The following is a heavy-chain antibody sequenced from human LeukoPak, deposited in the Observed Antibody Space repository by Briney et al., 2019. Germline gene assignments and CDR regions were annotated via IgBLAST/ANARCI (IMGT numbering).Heavy chain of an antibody. D-gene: IGHD1-26*01. CDR3: TYRGTSFDF. CDR1: GFTFNNAW. Sequence: PGGSLRLSCAASGFTFNNAWMNWVRQAPGKGLEWVGHIKSKADGGTTDFAAPVKGRFTISRDDSKNTLYLQMNSPQTEDTAVYYCTYRGTSFDFWGQGTLVTVSS. V-gene: IGHV3-15*05. J-gene: IGHJ4*02. CDR2: IKSKADGGTT.